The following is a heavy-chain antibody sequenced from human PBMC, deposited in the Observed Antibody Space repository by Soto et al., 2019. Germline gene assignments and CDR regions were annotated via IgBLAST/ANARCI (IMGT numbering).Heavy chain of an antibody. J-gene: IGHJ4*02. CDR1: GFSLTTTGVG. CDR2: IYWDDDK. CDR3: AHVRGLEQWLYRLDH. D-gene: IGHD6-19*01. Sequence: QITLKESGPSLVKPTQTLTLTCTFSGFSLTTTGVGVVWIRQPPGKALEWLALIYWDDDKHYSPSRRSRLTVTTDTTKNQLVLTLTKVEPADPGTYFCAHVRGLEQWLYRLDHWCQGSLVTVSS. V-gene: IGHV2-5*02.